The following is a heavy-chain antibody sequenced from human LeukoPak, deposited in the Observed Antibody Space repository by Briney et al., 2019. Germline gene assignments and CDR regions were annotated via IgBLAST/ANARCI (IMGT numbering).Heavy chain of an antibody. V-gene: IGHV4-39*07. J-gene: IGHJ4*02. CDR1: GGSISYSNSY. D-gene: IGHD3-22*01. CDR3: ARERDFYDSSGSPSY. CDR2: IYFSGST. Sequence: SETLSLTCTVSGGSISYSNSYWGWIRQPPGKGLEWIGNIYFSGSTYYNPSLKSRVTISVDTSKNQFSLKVRSVTAADTAVYYCARERDFYDSSGSPSYWGQGTLVIVSS.